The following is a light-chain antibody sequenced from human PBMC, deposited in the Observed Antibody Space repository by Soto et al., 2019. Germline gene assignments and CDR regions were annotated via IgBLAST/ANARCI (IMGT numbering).Light chain of an antibody. V-gene: IGKV3-15*01. CDR1: QSVSSD. CDR2: GAS. Sequence: EIAMTQSPATLSVSPGERATLSCRASQSVSSDLAWYQQRPGQAPRLLIYGASTRATGTPARFSGSGSGTEFTVTISSLQSEDFAVYYCQQHNNWPWTFGQGTKVEIK. J-gene: IGKJ1*01. CDR3: QQHNNWPWT.